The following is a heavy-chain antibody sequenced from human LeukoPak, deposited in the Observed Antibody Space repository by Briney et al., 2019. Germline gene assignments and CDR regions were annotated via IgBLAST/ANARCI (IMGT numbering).Heavy chain of an antibody. Sequence: PGGSLRLSCVASGFTFNNYALDWVRQAPGKGLEWVAVISNDGTNEEYGDSVKGRFTISRDNSKNTVYLQMNSLRAEDTAVYYCAREAYYGSGSYRDEYDYWGQGTLVTVSS. V-gene: IGHV3-30*03. D-gene: IGHD3-10*01. CDR1: GFTFNNYA. CDR2: ISNDGTNE. CDR3: AREAYYGSGSYRDEYDY. J-gene: IGHJ4*02.